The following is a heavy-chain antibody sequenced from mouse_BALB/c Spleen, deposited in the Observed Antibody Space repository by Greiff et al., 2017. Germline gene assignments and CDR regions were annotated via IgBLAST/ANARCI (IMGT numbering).Heavy chain of an antibody. CDR1: GFTFSDYY. D-gene: IGHD1-1*01. Sequence: EVKLMESGGGLVKPGGSLKLSCAASGFTFSDYYMYWVRQTPEKRLVWVANISDGGSYNYYPDSVKGRFTISGDNAKNNLYLQMSGLTAEDTAMYYGARAVTAVEDAMDYWGQGTSVTVSS. CDR3: ARAVTAVEDAMDY. V-gene: IGHV5-4*02. CDR2: ISDGGSYN. J-gene: IGHJ4*01.